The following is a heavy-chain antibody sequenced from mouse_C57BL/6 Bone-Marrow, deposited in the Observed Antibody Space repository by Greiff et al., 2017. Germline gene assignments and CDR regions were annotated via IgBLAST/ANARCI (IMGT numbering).Heavy chain of an antibody. J-gene: IGHJ2*01. Sequence: VQLQQSGAELVRPGASVKLSCTASGFNIKDDYMHWVKQRPEQGLEWIGRIDPENCDTEYASKFQGKATITADTSSNTASLQLSCLTSKDTAVSYCTGGRRRGVSYWGQGTTLTVSS. CDR1: GFNIKDDY. CDR3: TGGRRRGVSY. CDR2: IDPENCDT. V-gene: IGHV14-4*01. D-gene: IGHD1-1*02.